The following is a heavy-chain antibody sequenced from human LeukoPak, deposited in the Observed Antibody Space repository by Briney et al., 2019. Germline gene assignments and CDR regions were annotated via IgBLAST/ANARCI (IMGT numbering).Heavy chain of an antibody. CDR2: INWNGGST. CDR3: ARVRYYGSGSYSYYFDY. CDR1: GFTFDDYG. J-gene: IGHJ4*02. Sequence: GGSLRLSCAASGFTFDDYGMSWVRQAPGKGLEWVSGINWNGGSTGYADSVKGRFTISRDNAKNSLYLQMNSLRAEDTAVFYCARVRYYGSGSYSYYFDYWGQGTLVTVSS. D-gene: IGHD3-10*01. V-gene: IGHV3-20*04.